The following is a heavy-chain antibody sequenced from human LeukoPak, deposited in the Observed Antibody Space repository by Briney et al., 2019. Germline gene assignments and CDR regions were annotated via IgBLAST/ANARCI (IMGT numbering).Heavy chain of an antibody. D-gene: IGHD6-6*01. CDR3: ARDRGEQLEGASDI. CDR1: GGSISSYY. V-gene: IGHV4-4*07. Sequence: SETLSLTCTVSGGSISSYYWSWIRQPAGKGLEWIGRIYTSGSTNYNPSLKSRVTMSVDTSKNQFSLKLSSVTAADTAVYYCARDRGEQLEGASDIWGQGTMVTVSS. CDR2: IYTSGST. J-gene: IGHJ3*02.